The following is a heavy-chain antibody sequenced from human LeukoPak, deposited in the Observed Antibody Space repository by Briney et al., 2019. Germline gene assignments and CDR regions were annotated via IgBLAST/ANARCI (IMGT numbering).Heavy chain of an antibody. Sequence: GGSLRLSCAASGFTFSTYGMNWVRQAPGKGLEWVSSIRGSSIGIYYADSVKGRFTVSRDNAKNSLYLQMNSLRDEDTAVYYCARGLGSFDYWGQGTLVTVSS. J-gene: IGHJ4*02. V-gene: IGHV3-21*01. CDR2: IRGSSIGI. D-gene: IGHD3-22*01. CDR1: GFTFSTYG. CDR3: ARGLGSFDY.